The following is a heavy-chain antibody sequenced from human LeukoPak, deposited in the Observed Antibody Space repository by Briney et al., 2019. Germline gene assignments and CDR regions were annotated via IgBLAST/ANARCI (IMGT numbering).Heavy chain of an antibody. CDR1: GDSITGYY. CDR3: ARSRAFDI. J-gene: IGHJ3*02. Sequence: PSETLSLTCSVSGDSITGYYWGWIRQPPGKGLEWIGEINHSGSTNYNPSLKSRVTISVDTSKNQFSLKLSSVTAADTAVYYCARSRAFDIWGQGTMVTVSS. CDR2: INHSGST. V-gene: IGHV4-34*01.